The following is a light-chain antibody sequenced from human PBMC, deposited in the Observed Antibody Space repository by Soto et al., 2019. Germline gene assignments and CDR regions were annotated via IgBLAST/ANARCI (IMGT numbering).Light chain of an antibody. CDR2: ANN. V-gene: IGLV1-40*01. Sequence: QSVLTQPPSVSGAPGQRVTISCTGRSSNIGAGYDVHWYQHLPGTAPKLLIYANNNRPSGVPDRFSGSKSGTSASLAITGLQAEDEADYYCQSYDSSLRVFGGGTKLTVL. CDR3: QSYDSSLRV. J-gene: IGLJ3*02. CDR1: SSNIGAGYD.